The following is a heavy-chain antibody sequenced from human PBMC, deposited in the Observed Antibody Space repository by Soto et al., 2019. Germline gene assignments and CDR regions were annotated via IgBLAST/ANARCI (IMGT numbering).Heavy chain of an antibody. CDR3: ARLYSSGWYGPGRY. CDR2: INWNGGST. D-gene: IGHD6-19*01. V-gene: IGHV3-20*04. Sequence: EVQLVESGGGVVRPGGSLRLSCAASGFTFDDYGMSWVRQAPGKGLEWVSGINWNGGSTGYADSVKGRFTISRDNTKNARYLQMNSLRAEDTALYYCARLYSSGWYGPGRYWGEGTLVTVSS. J-gene: IGHJ4*02. CDR1: GFTFDDYG.